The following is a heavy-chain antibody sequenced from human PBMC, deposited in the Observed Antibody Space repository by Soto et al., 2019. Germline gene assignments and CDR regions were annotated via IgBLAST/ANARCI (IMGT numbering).Heavy chain of an antibody. J-gene: IGHJ4*02. CDR1: GFTFSGSW. Sequence: EVQLVESGGGLVQPGGSLRLSCAASGFTFSGSWMHWVRQAPGKGLVWVSRINGDGSDTSYADFVKGRFTISRDDAKNTLFLQMNGLRAEDTAVYYCARRIFGSGTANDYWGQGTLVTVSS. D-gene: IGHD3-10*01. CDR2: INGDGSDT. CDR3: ARRIFGSGTANDY. V-gene: IGHV3-74*01.